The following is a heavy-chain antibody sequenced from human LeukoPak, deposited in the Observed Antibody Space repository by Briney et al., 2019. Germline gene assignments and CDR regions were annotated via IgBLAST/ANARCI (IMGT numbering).Heavy chain of an antibody. J-gene: IGHJ1*01. CDR1: GFTFSNYG. D-gene: IGHD6-19*01. CDR3: AKDGPLAVAGTRGYFQH. CDR2: ISYDGTNK. V-gene: IGHV3-30*18. Sequence: GGSLRLSCAGSGFTFSNYGMHWVRQAPGKGPEWVAVISYDGTNKYYADSVKGRFTISRDNSKNTVYLQMNSLRAEDTAVYYCAKDGPLAVAGTRGYFQHWGQGTLVTVSS.